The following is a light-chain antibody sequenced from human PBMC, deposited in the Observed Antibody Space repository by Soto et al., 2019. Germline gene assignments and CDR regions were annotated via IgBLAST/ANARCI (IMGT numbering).Light chain of an antibody. V-gene: IGLV3-1*01. CDR3: QTWDSITAHVV. CDR2: QDT. Sequence: SYELTQPPSVSVSPGQTASITCSGDKLGDKYAFWYQQKPGQSPVLVIYQDTKRPSGIPGRFSGSNSGNTATLTISGTHSMDEADYYCQTWDSITAHVVFGGGTKVTVL. J-gene: IGLJ2*01. CDR1: KLGDKY.